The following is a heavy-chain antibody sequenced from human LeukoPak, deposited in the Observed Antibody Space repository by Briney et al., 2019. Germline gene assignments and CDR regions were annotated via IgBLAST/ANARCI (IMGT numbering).Heavy chain of an antibody. CDR2: INPSGGST. V-gene: IGHV1-46*01. D-gene: IGHD3-22*01. CDR3: ARDRVGVHDSSGYWFDP. J-gene: IGHJ5*02. Sequence: ASVKVSCKASGYTFTSYYMHWVRQAPGQGLEWMGIINPSGGSTSYAQKFQGRVTMTRDTSTSTVYMELSSLRSEDTAVYYCARDRVGVHDSSGYWFDPWGQGTLATVSS. CDR1: GYTFTSYY.